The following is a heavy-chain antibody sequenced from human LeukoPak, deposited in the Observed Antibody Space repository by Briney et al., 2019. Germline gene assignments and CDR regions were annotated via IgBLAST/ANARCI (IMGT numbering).Heavy chain of an antibody. V-gene: IGHV3-64*04. J-gene: IGHJ4*02. CDR3: AKGSYYDSSGSFYFDY. Sequence: GGSLRLSCSASGFTFSSYAMHWVRQAPGKGLEYVSAISSNGGSTYYADSVKGRFTISRDNSKNTLYAQVNSLGTEDTAAYYCAKGSYYDSSGSFYFDYWGQGTLVTVSS. D-gene: IGHD3-22*01. CDR1: GFTFSSYA. CDR2: ISSNGGST.